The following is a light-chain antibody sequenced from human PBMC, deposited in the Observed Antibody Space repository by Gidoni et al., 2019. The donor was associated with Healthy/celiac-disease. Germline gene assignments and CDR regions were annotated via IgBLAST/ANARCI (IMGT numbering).Light chain of an antibody. Sequence: SSELTQDPAVSVALGQTVRITCQGDSLRRYYASWYQQKPGQAPVLVIYGKNNRHSGIPDRFSGSSSGNTASLTITGAQAEDEADYYCNSRDSSGNHAVFGGGTQLTVL. CDR1: SLRRYY. CDR2: GKN. V-gene: IGLV3-19*01. CDR3: NSRDSSGNHAV. J-gene: IGLJ7*01.